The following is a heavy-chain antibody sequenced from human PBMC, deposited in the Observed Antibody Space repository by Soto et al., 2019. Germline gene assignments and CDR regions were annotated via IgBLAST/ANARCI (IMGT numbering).Heavy chain of an antibody. D-gene: IGHD3-22*01. CDR1: GYTFTSYA. Sequence: QGQLVQSGAEEKKPGASVKVSYKASGYTFTSYAMRWVRQAPGQRLEWMGWINAGNGNTKYSQKFQGRVTITRDTSASTAYMELSSLRSEDTAVYYCARSSGYYLIDDYWGQGTLVTVSS. CDR2: INAGNGNT. CDR3: ARSSGYYLIDDY. J-gene: IGHJ4*02. V-gene: IGHV1-3*05.